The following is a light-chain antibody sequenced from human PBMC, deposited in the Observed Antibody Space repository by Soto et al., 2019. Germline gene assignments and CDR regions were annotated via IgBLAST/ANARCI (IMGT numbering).Light chain of an antibody. Sequence: DIVMTQSPDSLAVSLGERATINWKSSQNVLYNSNKKNYLAWYQQKLGQPPKLLIYWASTRESGVPDRFSGSGSGTDFTLTISSLQAEDVAVYYCQQYYTTPLSFGGGTKVEIK. V-gene: IGKV4-1*01. J-gene: IGKJ4*01. CDR3: QQYYTTPLS. CDR2: WAS. CDR1: QNVLYNSNKKNY.